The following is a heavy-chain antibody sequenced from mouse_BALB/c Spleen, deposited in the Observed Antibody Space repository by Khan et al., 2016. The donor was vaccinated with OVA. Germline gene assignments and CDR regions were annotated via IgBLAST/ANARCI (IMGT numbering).Heavy chain of an antibody. J-gene: IGHJ2*01. CDR2: INPTSGYT. Sequence: QVQLKQSGAELAKPGASVKMSCKASGYTFTTYWMHWVKQRPGQGLEWIGYINPTSGYTDYNDKFKDRATLSADKSAITAYMQLNSLTSEDSAVYYCTRDRIDYGGQGTTLTVSS. V-gene: IGHV1-7*01. CDR3: TRDRIDY. CDR1: GYTFTTYW.